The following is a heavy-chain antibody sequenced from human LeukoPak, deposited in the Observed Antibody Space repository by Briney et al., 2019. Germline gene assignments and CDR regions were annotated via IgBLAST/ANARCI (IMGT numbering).Heavy chain of an antibody. D-gene: IGHD2-21*02. CDR3: ARLPMAVTPHVDY. V-gene: IGHV4-59*01. Sequence: SETLSLTCTVSGGSITSYYRSWVRQAPGKGLEWIGFMYYSGTTNYNPSLKSRVTISLGMSKNQFSLKLSSVTAADTAVYYCARLPMAVTPHVDYWGQGTLVTVSS. CDR2: MYYSGTT. J-gene: IGHJ4*02. CDR1: GGSITSYY.